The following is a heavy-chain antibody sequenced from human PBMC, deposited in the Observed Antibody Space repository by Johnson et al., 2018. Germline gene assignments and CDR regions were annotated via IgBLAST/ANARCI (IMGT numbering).Heavy chain of an antibody. V-gene: IGHV3-33*01. CDR1: GFNFSSYG. D-gene: IGHD4-17*01. CDR2: IWYDGSHD. CDR3: VRDPDYGDRSVRDYTSGLDV. Sequence: QVQLVESGGGVVRPGRSLRLCCEASGFNFSSYGMHWVRQTPAKGLEWGAVIWYDGSHDFYADSVKGRFTVSRDNVKNILYLQMNSLRPEDTAALYCVRDPDYGDRSVRDYTSGLDVWGQGTTVTVSS. J-gene: IGHJ6*02.